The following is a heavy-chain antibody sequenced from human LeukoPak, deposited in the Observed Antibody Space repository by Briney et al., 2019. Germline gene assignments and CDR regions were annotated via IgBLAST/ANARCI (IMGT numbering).Heavy chain of an antibody. V-gene: IGHV1-69*01. CDR2: ISPIFGTA. J-gene: IGHJ3*02. Sequence: GASVKVSCKASGGTFSSYVISWVRQAPGQGREWMGGISPIFGTANYAQKLQGRVTITADESTSTAYMELSSLRSEDTAVYYCARGTYYAVLDAFDIWGQGTMVTVSS. CDR3: ARGTYYAVLDAFDI. CDR1: GGTFSSYV. D-gene: IGHD3-3*01.